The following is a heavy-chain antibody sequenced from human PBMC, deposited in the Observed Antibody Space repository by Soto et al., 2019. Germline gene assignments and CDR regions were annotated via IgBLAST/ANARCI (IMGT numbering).Heavy chain of an antibody. V-gene: IGHV1-18*01. CDR3: ARDSDGYNPFDY. J-gene: IGHJ4*02. CDR2: ISAYNGNT. D-gene: IGHD5-12*01. Sequence: ASVKVSCKASGYTFTSYGISWARQAPGQGLEWMGWISAYNGNTNYAQKLQGRVTMTTDTSTSTAYMELRSLRSDDTAVYYCARDSDGYNPFDYWGQGTLVTVSS. CDR1: GYTFTSYG.